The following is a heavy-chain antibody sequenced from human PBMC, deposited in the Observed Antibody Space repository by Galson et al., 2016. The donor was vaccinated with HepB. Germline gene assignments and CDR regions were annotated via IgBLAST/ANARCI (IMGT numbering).Heavy chain of an antibody. CDR1: GFTFSNCA. V-gene: IGHV3-23*01. CDR2: VSGSGSNT. D-gene: IGHD1-14*01. CDR3: AKDRWAYNQPIEF. J-gene: IGHJ4*02. Sequence: SLRLSCAASGFTFSNCAMSWVRQAPGKGLEWVSTVSGSGSNTYYADSVKGRFTISRDNSKNTLYVQMDSLRVEDTAIYYCAKDRWAYNQPIEFWGQGARVTVST.